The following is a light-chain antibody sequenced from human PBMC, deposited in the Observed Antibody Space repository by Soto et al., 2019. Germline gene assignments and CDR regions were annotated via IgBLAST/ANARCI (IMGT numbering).Light chain of an antibody. V-gene: IGLV2-14*03. Sequence: QSALTQPASVSGSPGQSITISCTGTSSDVGGYSFVSWYQQLPGKAPKLVIYDVNNRPSGVSNRFSGSKSGNTASLTISGLQTEDEADYYCNSYTSSSTHVFGTGTKLTVL. CDR1: SSDVGGYSF. CDR2: DVN. CDR3: NSYTSSSTHV. J-gene: IGLJ1*01.